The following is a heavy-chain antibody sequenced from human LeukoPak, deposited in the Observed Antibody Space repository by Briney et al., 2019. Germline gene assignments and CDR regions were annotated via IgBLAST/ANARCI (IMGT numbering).Heavy chain of an antibody. D-gene: IGHD3-22*01. CDR2: ISSSGSTI. CDR1: GFTFSDYY. V-gene: IGHV3-11*04. Sequence: GGSLRLSCAASGFTFSDYYMSWIRQAPGKGLEWVSYISSSGSTIYYADSEKGRFTISRDNAKNSLYLQMNSLRAEDTAVYYCARAGDSSGYYIYNWFDPWGQGTLVTVSS. J-gene: IGHJ5*02. CDR3: ARAGDSSGYYIYNWFDP.